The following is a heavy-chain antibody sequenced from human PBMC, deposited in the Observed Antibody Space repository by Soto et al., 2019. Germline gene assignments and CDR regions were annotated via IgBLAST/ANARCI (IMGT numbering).Heavy chain of an antibody. CDR2: ISDSTGRT. D-gene: IGHD6-13*01. J-gene: IGHJ4*02. V-gene: IGHV3-23*01. Sequence: EVQLLESGGGLVQPGGSLRLSCATSGFTFSNHPMTWVRQAPGKGLEWVSTISDSTGRTLYADSVKGRFSISRDNTNNPLYLLRNSPRPEDSAVYYWSQGALQSSSWAYSFDYWGQGTLCTVAS. CDR1: GFTFSNHP. CDR3: SQGALQSSSWAYSFDY.